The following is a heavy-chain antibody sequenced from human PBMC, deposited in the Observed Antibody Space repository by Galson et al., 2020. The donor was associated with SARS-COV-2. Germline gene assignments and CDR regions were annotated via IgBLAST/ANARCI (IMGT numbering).Heavy chain of an antibody. J-gene: IGHJ3*02. V-gene: IGHV3-53*01. Sequence: GESLKISCAASGFAVSRNYLSWVRQAPGKGLEWVSALYANGKTYYADSVKGRFTISRDNSKNTVYLQMNSLRVEDTAVYYCAREGVATIGDAFDIWGQGTKVTVSS. CDR1: GFAVSRNY. CDR2: LYANGKT. CDR3: AREGVATIGDAFDI. D-gene: IGHD5-12*01.